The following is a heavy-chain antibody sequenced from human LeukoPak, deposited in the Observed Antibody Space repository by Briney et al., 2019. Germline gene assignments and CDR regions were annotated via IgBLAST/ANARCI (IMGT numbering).Heavy chain of an antibody. CDR1: GLTFSTYW. V-gene: IGHV3-7*01. CDR3: ARSRLAD. J-gene: IGHJ4*02. CDR2: INQDGSDK. Sequence: PGGSLRLSCAASGLTFSTYWMSWVRQVPGKGLEWVAHINQDGSDKYYVDSVKGRFTISRDNLKNSVYLQMNILRAEDTAIYYCARSRLADWGQGTLVTVSS.